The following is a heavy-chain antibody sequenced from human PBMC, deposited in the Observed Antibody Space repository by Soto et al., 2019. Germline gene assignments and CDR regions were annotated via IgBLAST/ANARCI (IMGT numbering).Heavy chain of an antibody. CDR2: IIPIFGTA. Sequence: ASVKVSCKASGVTFSSYAISWVRQAPGQGLEWMGGIIPIFGTANYAQKFQGRVTITADKSTSTAYMELSSLRSEDTAVYYCASNAYDSSGYPSYWGQGTLVTVSS. CDR3: ASNAYDSSGYPSY. V-gene: IGHV1-69*06. J-gene: IGHJ4*02. D-gene: IGHD3-22*01. CDR1: GVTFSSYA.